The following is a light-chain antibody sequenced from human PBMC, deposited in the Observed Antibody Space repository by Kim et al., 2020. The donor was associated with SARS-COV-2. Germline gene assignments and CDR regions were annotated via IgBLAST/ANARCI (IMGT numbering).Light chain of an antibody. CDR1: QSISSW. V-gene: IGKV1-5*01. Sequence: SVGDRVTITCRASQSISSWLAWYQQKPGKAPKLLSYDASSLKSGVPSRFSGSGSGTEFTLTISSLQPDDFATYYCQQYNSYSSWTFGQGTKVDIK. CDR3: QQYNSYSSWT. J-gene: IGKJ1*01. CDR2: DAS.